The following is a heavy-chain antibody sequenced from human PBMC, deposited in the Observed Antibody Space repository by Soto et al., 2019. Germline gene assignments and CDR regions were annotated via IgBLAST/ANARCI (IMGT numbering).Heavy chain of an antibody. CDR2: VNPILSMS. Sequence: QVQLVQSGAEVKRPGSSVKVSCKASGDTFTFYSINWVRQAPGLGLEWMGRVNPILSMSNYAQRFQGRVTMTADKSTGTAYRELSSLRSEDTAIYYCAASYGSGYRAFDFWGQGALVTVSS. CDR1: GDTFTFYS. CDR3: AASYGSGYRAFDF. J-gene: IGHJ4*02. V-gene: IGHV1-69*04. D-gene: IGHD3-10*01.